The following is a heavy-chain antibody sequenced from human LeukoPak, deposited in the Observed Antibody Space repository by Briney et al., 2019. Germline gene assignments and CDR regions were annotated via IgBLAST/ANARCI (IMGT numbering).Heavy chain of an antibody. Sequence: GGSLRLSCAASGFTVSSNYMTWVRQAPGKGLEWVSVIYSGGSTYYADSVKGRFTLSRDNSKNTLYLQMNSLRAEDTAVYYCAKERSDYPFDYWGQGTLVTVSS. CDR2: IYSGGST. CDR3: AKERSDYPFDY. V-gene: IGHV3-66*01. J-gene: IGHJ4*02. D-gene: IGHD4-11*01. CDR1: GFTVSSNY.